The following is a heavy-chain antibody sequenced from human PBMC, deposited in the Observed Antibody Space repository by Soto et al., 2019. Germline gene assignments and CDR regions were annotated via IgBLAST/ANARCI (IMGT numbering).Heavy chain of an antibody. J-gene: IGHJ4*02. CDR3: AREGDSSGYYGIPDY. D-gene: IGHD3-22*01. Sequence: SETLSLTCAVYGGSFSCYYWSWIRQPPGKGLEWIGEINHSGSTNYNPSLKSRVTISVDTSKNQFSPKLSSVTAADTAVYYCAREGDSSGYYGIPDYWGQGTLVTVSS. V-gene: IGHV4-34*01. CDR2: INHSGST. CDR1: GGSFSCYY.